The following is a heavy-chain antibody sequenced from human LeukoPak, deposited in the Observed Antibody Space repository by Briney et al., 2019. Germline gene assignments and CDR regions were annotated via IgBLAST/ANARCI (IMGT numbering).Heavy chain of an antibody. CDR3: ARGLTTVTSLASY. Sequence: PGGSLRLSCAASGFSFSDYWMTWVRQAPGKGLEWVANIKQDGSEKYSVDSVKGRFTISRDNAKNSLYLQMNSLGAEDTAMYYCARGLTTVTSLASYWGQGTLVTVSS. D-gene: IGHD4-17*01. CDR1: GFSFSDYW. V-gene: IGHV3-7*04. J-gene: IGHJ4*02. CDR2: IKQDGSEK.